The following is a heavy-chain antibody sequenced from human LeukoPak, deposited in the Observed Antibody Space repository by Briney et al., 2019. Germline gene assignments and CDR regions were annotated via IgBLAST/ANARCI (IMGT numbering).Heavy chain of an antibody. D-gene: IGHD3-10*01. V-gene: IGHV3-30*02. J-gene: IGHJ4*02. CDR1: GFVFGDYG. CDR2: VRNDGSDK. Sequence: GGSLRLSCAASGFVFGDYGMHWVRQAPGKGLEWVTMVRNDGSDKYYADSVKGRFTISRDNSKNTLYLQMNSLRPEDTAVNYCAKHYYGSGSQKYYFDYWGQGTLVTVSS. CDR3: AKHYYGSGSQKYYFDY.